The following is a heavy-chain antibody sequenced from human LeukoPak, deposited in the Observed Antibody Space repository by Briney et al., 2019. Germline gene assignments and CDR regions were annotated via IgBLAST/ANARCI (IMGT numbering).Heavy chain of an antibody. Sequence: GRSLRLSCEASGFTFSDYGMHWVRQAPGKGLEWVAVISYDGRNKYYRDSAKGRFSISRDNSRNTPYLQMNSLRAEDTAMYYCAKIPNGPKVYWIDPWGQGTLVTVSS. V-gene: IGHV3-30*18. CDR1: GFTFSDYG. CDR3: AKIPNGPKVYWIDP. D-gene: IGHD1-14*01. CDR2: ISYDGRNK. J-gene: IGHJ5*02.